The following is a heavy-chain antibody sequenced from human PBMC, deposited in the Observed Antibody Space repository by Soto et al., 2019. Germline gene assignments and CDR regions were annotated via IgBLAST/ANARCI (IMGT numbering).Heavy chain of an antibody. Sequence: LRLSCAASGFTFSSYGMHWVRRAPGKGLEWVAVISYDGSNKYYADSVKGRFTISRDNSKNTLYLQMNSLRAEDTAVYYCAKLNRGYSYGYYYYGMDVWGQGTTVTVSS. CDR2: ISYDGSNK. CDR1: GFTFSSYG. V-gene: IGHV3-30*18. J-gene: IGHJ6*02. CDR3: AKLNRGYSYGYYYYGMDV. D-gene: IGHD5-18*01.